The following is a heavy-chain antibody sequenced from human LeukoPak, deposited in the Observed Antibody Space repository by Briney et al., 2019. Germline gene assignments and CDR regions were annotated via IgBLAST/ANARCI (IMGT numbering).Heavy chain of an antibody. Sequence: GGSLRLSCAASGFTLSSYAMTWVRQAPGKGLEWVSAISASGTTNYADSVKGHFTVSRDNSKNTLYLQMNSLRAEDTALYYCASPAMPCTSSSCYYYFDNWGQGTLVTVSS. D-gene: IGHD2-15*01. CDR3: ASPAMPCTSSSCYYYFDN. J-gene: IGHJ4*02. CDR1: GFTLSSYA. CDR2: ISASGTT. V-gene: IGHV3-23*01.